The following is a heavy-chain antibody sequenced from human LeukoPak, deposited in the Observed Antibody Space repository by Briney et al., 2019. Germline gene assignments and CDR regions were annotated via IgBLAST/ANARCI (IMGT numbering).Heavy chain of an antibody. CDR3: SCRSAAGSLPPFDMDV. CDR1: GFTFSNYD. J-gene: IGHJ6*02. V-gene: IGHV3-30*02. CDR2: LSSDEESH. Sequence: GGSLRLSCAVSGFTFSNYDMHWVRQAPGNGLEWVAFLSSDEESHFYADSVRGRFTISKDTSRNTLFLQLNSLRAEDTAVYFCSCRSAAGSLPPFDMDVWGPGTTVTV. D-gene: IGHD6-13*01.